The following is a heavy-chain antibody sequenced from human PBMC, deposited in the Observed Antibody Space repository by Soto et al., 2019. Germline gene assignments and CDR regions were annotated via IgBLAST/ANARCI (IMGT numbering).Heavy chain of an antibody. J-gene: IGHJ4*02. Sequence: GESLEISCKVSVYSFSSYWIDWARQNPGKGRHWMGTLNPADSDSRYNPPYQGQVTTSADMSISTAYFQWRSRKASDTAMYYCSRRRHVNIHIHDLRYWGPGTLVTVSS. CDR2: LNPADSDS. CDR1: VYSFSSYW. CDR3: SRRRHVNIHIHDLRY. V-gene: IGHV5-51*01. D-gene: IGHD3-3*01.